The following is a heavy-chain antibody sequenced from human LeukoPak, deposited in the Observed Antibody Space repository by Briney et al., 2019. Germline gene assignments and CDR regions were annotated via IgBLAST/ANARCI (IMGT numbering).Heavy chain of an antibody. D-gene: IGHD6-13*01. CDR1: GGSISSSSYY. J-gene: IGHJ4*02. CDR2: IYYSGST. Sequence: SETLSLTCTVSGGSISSSSYYWGWIRQPPGKGLEWIGSIYYSGSTYYNPSLKSRVTISVDTSKNQFSLKLSSVTAADTAVYYCARAQWGIAAAGYDYWGQGTLVTVSS. V-gene: IGHV4-39*07. CDR3: ARAQWGIAAAGYDY.